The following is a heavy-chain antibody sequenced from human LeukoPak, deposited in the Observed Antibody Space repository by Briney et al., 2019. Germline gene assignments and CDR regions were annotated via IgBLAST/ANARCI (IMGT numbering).Heavy chain of an antibody. V-gene: IGHV1-2*02. CDR2: INPNSGGT. CDR1: GYTFTGYY. CDR3: ARGIAARTSKYYYYMDV. J-gene: IGHJ6*03. Sequence: GASVEVSCKASGYTFTGYYMHWVRQAPGQGLEWMGWINPNSGGTNYAQKFQGRVTMTRDTSISTAYMELSRLRSDDTAVYYCARGIAARTSKYYYYMDVWGKGTTVTVSS. D-gene: IGHD6-6*01.